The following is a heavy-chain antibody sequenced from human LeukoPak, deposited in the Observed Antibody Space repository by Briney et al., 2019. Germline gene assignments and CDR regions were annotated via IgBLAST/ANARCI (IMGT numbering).Heavy chain of an antibody. Sequence: GGSLRLSCEASGFTFSHYEMNWVRQAPGKGLEWVSYISSTGSNIYYADSVKGRFTISRDNAKNSLYLLMNSLRTEDTAVYYCAATYYYDGSGDYWGQGTLVTVSS. CDR2: ISSTGSNI. CDR3: AATYYYDGSGDY. CDR1: GFTFSHYE. D-gene: IGHD3-22*01. J-gene: IGHJ4*02. V-gene: IGHV3-48*03.